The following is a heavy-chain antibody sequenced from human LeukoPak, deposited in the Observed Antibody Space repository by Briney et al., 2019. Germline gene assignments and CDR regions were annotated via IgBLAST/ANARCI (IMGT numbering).Heavy chain of an antibody. CDR1: GGTVISYA. V-gene: IGHV1-69*13. J-gene: IGHJ4*02. D-gene: IGHD1-26*01. CDR3: ARGPTVGATNNY. Sequence: GASVKVSCKASGGTVISYAISWVGQAAGQGREGMGGIIPIFGTANYAQKFQGRVTITADESTSTAYMELSSLRSEDTAVYYCARGPTVGATNNYWGQGTLVTVSS. CDR2: IIPIFGTA.